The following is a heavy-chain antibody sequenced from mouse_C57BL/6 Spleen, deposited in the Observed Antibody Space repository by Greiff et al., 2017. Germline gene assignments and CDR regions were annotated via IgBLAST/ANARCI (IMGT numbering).Heavy chain of an antibody. V-gene: IGHV1-53*01. J-gene: IGHJ2*01. Sequence: QVQLQQPGTELVKPGASVKLSCKASGYTFTSYWMHWVKQRPGQGLEWIGNLHPRHGGTNYTEQFKSKATLTVDKSSSTAYMQLSSLTSEDSAVYYCARSVTTVANYFDYWGQGTTLTVSS. D-gene: IGHD1-1*01. CDR2: LHPRHGGT. CDR3: ARSVTTVANYFDY. CDR1: GYTFTSYW.